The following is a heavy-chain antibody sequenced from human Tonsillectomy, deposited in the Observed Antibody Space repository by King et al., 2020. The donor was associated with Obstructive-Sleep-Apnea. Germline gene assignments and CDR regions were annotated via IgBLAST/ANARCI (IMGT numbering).Heavy chain of an antibody. CDR1: GFTFSSYA. D-gene: IGHD5-12*01. V-gene: IGHV3-23*04. J-gene: IGHJ6*02. CDR2: ISASGGST. CDR3: AKFRIVAAGRYYYYGMDV. Sequence: VQLVESGGGLVQPGGSLRLSCAASGFTFSSYAMSWVRQAPGRGLEWVSTISASGGSTYYADSVKGRFTISRDNSKNTLYLQMNSLRAEDTAVYYCAKFRIVAAGRYYYYGMDVWGQGTTVTASS.